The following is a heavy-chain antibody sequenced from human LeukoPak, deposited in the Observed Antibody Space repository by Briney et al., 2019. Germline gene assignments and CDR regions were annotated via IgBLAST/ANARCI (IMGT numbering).Heavy chain of an antibody. CDR1: GYTFISYY. CDR3: ARDLSTGFGSMAY. D-gene: IGHD3-10*01. CDR2: INPRGGST. V-gene: IGHV1-46*01. Sequence: GASVKVSCKASGYTFISYYMHWVRQAPGQGLEWMGIINPRGGSTSYAQKFQGRVTMTRDTSTSTVYMELSSLRSEDTAVYYCARDLSTGFGSMAYRGQGTLVTVSS. J-gene: IGHJ4*02.